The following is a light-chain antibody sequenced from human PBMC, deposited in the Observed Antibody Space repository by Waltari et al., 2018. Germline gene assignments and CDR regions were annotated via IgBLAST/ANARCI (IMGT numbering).Light chain of an antibody. CDR1: LLAGNS. CDR3: YSATDNNLRV. CDR2: KDT. Sequence: SYELTQPSSVSVSPGKTARITGSGKLLAGNSARWFQQKPGQTPVLIIYKDTERPSGIPERFSGSSSGSTVTLTISGAQVEDEGDYYCYSATDNNLRVFGGGTKLTVL. V-gene: IGLV3-27*01. J-gene: IGLJ3*02.